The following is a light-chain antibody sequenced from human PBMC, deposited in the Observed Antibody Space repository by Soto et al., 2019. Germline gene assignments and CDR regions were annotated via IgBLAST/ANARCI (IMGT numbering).Light chain of an antibody. CDR3: CSYAGSSTYV. Sequence: QSVLTQPASVSGSPGQSSTICCTVSSSDVGSYNLVSWYQQHPGKAPKLMLYEGSKRPSGVSNRFSGSKSGSTASLTISGLQAEDESDYYCCSYAGSSTYVFGTGTKVTVL. J-gene: IGLJ1*01. V-gene: IGLV2-23*01. CDR2: EGS. CDR1: SSDVGSYNL.